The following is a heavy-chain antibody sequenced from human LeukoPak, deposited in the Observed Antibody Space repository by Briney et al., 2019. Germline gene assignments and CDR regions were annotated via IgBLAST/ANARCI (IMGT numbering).Heavy chain of an antibody. D-gene: IGHD3-10*01. CDR2: ISSSSSYI. V-gene: IGHV3-21*01. CDR1: GFTFSSYS. J-gene: IGHJ5*02. CDR3: ATYMVRGPSDWFDP. Sequence: GGSLRLSCAASGFTFSSYSMNWVRQAPGKGPEWVSSISSSSSYIYYADSVKGRFTISRDNAKNSLYLQMNSLRAEDTAVYYCATYMVRGPSDWFDPWGQGTLVTVSS.